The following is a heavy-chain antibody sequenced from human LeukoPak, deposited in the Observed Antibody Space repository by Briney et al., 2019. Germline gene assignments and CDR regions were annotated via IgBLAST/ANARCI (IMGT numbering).Heavy chain of an antibody. CDR3: ARGLAMVEFDY. Sequence: LETLSLTCTVSGGSISSYYWSWIRQPPGKGLEWIGYIYYSGSTNYNPSLKSRVTISVDTSKNQFSLKLSSVTAADTAVYYCARGLAMVEFDYWGQGTLVTVSS. D-gene: IGHD5-18*01. CDR2: IYYSGST. J-gene: IGHJ4*02. V-gene: IGHV4-59*01. CDR1: GGSISSYY.